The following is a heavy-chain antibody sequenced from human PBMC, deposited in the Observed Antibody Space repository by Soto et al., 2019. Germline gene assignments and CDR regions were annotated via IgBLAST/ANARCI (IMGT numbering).Heavy chain of an antibody. CDR3: ARAPASRYCSSTSCPFDY. V-gene: IGHV4-31*03. CDR1: GGSISSGGYY. Sequence: SETLSLTCTVSGGSISSGGYYWSWIRQHPGKGLEWIGYIYYSGSTYYNPSLKSRVTISVDTSKNQFSLKLSSVTVADTAVYYCARAPASRYCSSTSCPFDYWGQGTLVTVSS. J-gene: IGHJ4*02. D-gene: IGHD2-2*01. CDR2: IYYSGST.